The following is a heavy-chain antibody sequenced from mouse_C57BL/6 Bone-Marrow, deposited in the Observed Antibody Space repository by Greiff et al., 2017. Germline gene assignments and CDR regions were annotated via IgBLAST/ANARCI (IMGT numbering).Heavy chain of an antibody. CDR3: ERKGCYGSSLGYFDV. CDR1: GYSFTGYY. D-gene: IGHD1-1*01. Sequence: EVQLQQSGPELVKPGASVKISCKASGYSFTGYYMNWVKQSPEKSLEWIGEINPSTGGTTYNQKFKAKATLTVDKSSSTAYMQLKSLTSEDSAVYYCERKGCYGSSLGYFDVWGTGTTVTVSS. V-gene: IGHV1-42*01. J-gene: IGHJ1*03. CDR2: INPSTGGT.